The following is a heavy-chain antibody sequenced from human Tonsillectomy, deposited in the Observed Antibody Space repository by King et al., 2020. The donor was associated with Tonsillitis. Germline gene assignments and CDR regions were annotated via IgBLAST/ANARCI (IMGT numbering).Heavy chain of an antibody. CDR2: ISSGADTT. CDR3: VKGWTQHDC. V-gene: IGHV3-23*04. D-gene: IGHD1-1*01. Sequence: VQLVESGGGLVQPGGSLRLSCAASGLTFSSYAMNWVRQAPGKGLEWVSVISSGADTTYYADSVKGRLTISRDNSKNTLYLQMNSLRAEDTAVYYCVKGWTQHDCWGQGTLVTVSS. CDR1: GLTFSSYA. J-gene: IGHJ4*02.